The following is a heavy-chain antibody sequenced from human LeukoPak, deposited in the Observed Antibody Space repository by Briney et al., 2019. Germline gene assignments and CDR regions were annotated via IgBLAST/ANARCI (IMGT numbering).Heavy chain of an antibody. CDR1: GGSFSGYY. J-gene: IGHJ4*02. D-gene: IGHD3-9*01. V-gene: IGHV4-34*01. Sequence: SETLSLTCAVYGGSFSGYYWGWIRQPPGKWLEWNGEINHSGSTNYNPSLKGRVTISVDTSKNQFSLKLSSVTAADTAVYYCARGGYDILTGYKSHSIDYWGQGTLVTVSS. CDR2: INHSGST. CDR3: ARGGYDILTGYKSHSIDY.